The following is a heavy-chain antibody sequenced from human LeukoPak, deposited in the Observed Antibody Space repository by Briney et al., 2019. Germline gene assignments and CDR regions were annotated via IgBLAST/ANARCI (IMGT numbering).Heavy chain of an antibody. V-gene: IGHV3-23*01. CDR3: VRERMNVLRFLEWSTFDY. CDR2: INTGGGT. J-gene: IGHJ4*02. D-gene: IGHD3-3*01. CDR1: GFTFTSYA. Sequence: PGGSLRLSCAASGFTFTSYAMSWVRQAPGKGLEWVSAINTGGGTYSADSVKGRFTTSRDNSKNTLYLQMNTLRAEDTAVYYCVRERMNVLRFLEWSTFDYWGQGTLAIVSS.